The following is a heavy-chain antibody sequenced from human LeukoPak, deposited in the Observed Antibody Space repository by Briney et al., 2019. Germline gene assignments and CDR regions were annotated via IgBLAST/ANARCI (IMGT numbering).Heavy chain of an antibody. CDR2: ISYDGSNR. CDR1: GFTFSSYA. V-gene: IGHV3-30-3*01. CDR3: ARDRVPESTVTTYYYYGMDV. Sequence: PGRSLRLSCAASGFTFSSYAMHWVRQAPGKGLEWVAVISYDGSNRYYADSVKGRFTISRDNSKNTLYLQMNSLRAEDTAVYYCARDRVPESTVTTYYYYGMDVWGQGTTVTVSS. D-gene: IGHD4-11*01. J-gene: IGHJ6*02.